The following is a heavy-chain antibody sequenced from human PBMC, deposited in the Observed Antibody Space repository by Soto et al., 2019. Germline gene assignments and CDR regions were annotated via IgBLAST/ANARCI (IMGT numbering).Heavy chain of an antibody. D-gene: IGHD1-26*01. CDR3: ARGGEWELRRNWFDP. CDR2: IYYSGST. CDR1: GGSVSSGSYY. V-gene: IGHV4-61*01. Sequence: SETLSLTCTVPGGSVSSGSYYWSWIRQPPGKGLEWIGYIYYSGSTNYNPSLKSRVTISVDTSKNQFSLMLSSVTSVDTAVYYCARGGEWELRRNWFDPGCQGTLVTVSS. J-gene: IGHJ5*02.